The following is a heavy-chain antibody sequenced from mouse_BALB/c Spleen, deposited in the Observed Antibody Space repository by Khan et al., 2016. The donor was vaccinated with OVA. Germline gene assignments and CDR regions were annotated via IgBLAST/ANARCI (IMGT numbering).Heavy chain of an antibody. Sequence: DVQLQESGPGLVKPSQSLSLTCTVSGYSITSEYAWNWIRQFPGNKLEWMGYINYSGNTRFNPSLKSRTSITRDTSKNQLFLQLTSVTTEDTATYYCARKDYYDYDPFPYWGQGTLVTVSA. D-gene: IGHD2-4*01. J-gene: IGHJ3*01. CDR2: INYSGNT. CDR1: GYSITSEYA. V-gene: IGHV3-2*02. CDR3: ARKDYYDYDPFPY.